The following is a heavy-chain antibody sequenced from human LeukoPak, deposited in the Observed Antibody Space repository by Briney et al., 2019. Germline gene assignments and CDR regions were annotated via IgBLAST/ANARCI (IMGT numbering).Heavy chain of an antibody. CDR1: GFTFSSYG. V-gene: IGHV3-30*18. CDR3: AKGAGQWVRYFDWLLRYYYGMDV. J-gene: IGHJ6*02. Sequence: GGSLRLSCAASGFTFSSYGMHWVRQAPGKGLEWVAVISYDGSNKYYADSVKGRFTISRDNSKNTLYLQMNSLRAEDTAVYYCAKGAGQWVRYFDWLLRYYYGMDVWGQGTTVTVSS. D-gene: IGHD3-9*01. CDR2: ISYDGSNK.